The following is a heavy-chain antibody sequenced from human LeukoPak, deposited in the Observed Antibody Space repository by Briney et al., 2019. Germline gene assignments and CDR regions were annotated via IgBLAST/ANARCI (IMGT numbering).Heavy chain of an antibody. D-gene: IGHD3-22*01. CDR1: GFTFSNYA. V-gene: IGHV3-23*01. CDR3: AKGTKVIVVDNYFDY. J-gene: IGHJ4*02. CDR2: ISGNGGGT. Sequence: GGSLRLSCAASGFTFSNYAMSWVRQAPGEGLEWVSAISGNGGGTYYADSVKGRFTISRDNSKNTLYLQMKSLRAEDTAVYYCAKGTKVIVVDNYFDYWGQGTLVTVSS.